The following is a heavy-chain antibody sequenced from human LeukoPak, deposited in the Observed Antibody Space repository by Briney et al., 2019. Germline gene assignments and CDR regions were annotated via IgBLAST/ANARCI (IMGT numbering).Heavy chain of an antibody. Sequence: GASVKVSCKASGGTFSSYAISWVRQAPGQGLEWMGGIIPIFGTANYAQKFQGRVTITADKSTSTAYMELSSLRSEDTAVYYCAREYFWSGYSPTSRQYFDYWGQGTLVTVSS. CDR3: AREYFWSGYSPTSRQYFDY. V-gene: IGHV1-69*06. CDR1: GGTFSSYA. D-gene: IGHD3-3*01. J-gene: IGHJ4*02. CDR2: IIPIFGTA.